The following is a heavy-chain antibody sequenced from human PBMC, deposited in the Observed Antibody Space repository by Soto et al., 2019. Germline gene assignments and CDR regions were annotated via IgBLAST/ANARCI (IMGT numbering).Heavy chain of an antibody. CDR3: AEDSSGYSNWFDP. CDR2: IIPILGIA. V-gene: IGHV1-69*02. CDR1: GGTFGSYT. D-gene: IGHD3-22*01. Sequence: QVQLVQSGAEVKKPGSSVKVSCKASGGTFGSYTISWVRQAPGQGLEWMGRIIPILGIANYAQKFQGRVTIAADKATSTAYMELSSLRSEDTAVYYCAEDSSGYSNWFDPWGQGTLVTVSS. J-gene: IGHJ5*02.